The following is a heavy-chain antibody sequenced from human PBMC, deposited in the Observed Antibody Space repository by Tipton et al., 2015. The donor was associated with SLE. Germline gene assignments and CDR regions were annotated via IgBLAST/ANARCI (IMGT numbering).Heavy chain of an antibody. Sequence: TLSLTCTVSGGSISSSIYYWDWIRQPPGKGLEWIGSIYSSGGTYCNPSLKSRVTISVDTSKNQFSLKLSSVTAADTAVYYCATGGGDYWGQGTLVTVSS. V-gene: IGHV4-39*07. CDR3: ATGGGDY. J-gene: IGHJ4*02. D-gene: IGHD3-16*01. CDR2: IYSSGGT. CDR1: GGSISSSIYY.